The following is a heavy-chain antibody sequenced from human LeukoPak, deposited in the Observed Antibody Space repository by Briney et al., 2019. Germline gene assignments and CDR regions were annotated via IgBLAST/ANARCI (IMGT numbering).Heavy chain of an antibody. CDR3: AKDTSPRKAAGTIYYYYGMDV. CDR2: ISWNSGSI. J-gene: IGHJ6*02. CDR1: GFTFDDYA. Sequence: GGSLRLSCAASGFTFDDYAMHWVRQAPGKGLEWVSGISWNSGSIGYADSVKGRFTISRDNAKNSLYLQMNSLRAEDTALYYWAKDTSPRKAAGTIYYYYGMDVWGQGTTVTVSS. V-gene: IGHV3-9*01. D-gene: IGHD6-13*01.